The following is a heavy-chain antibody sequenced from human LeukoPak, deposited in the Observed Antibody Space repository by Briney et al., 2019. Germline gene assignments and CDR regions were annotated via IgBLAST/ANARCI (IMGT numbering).Heavy chain of an antibody. CDR1: GYTLTDLS. D-gene: IGHD4-17*01. CDR2: FDSDDDET. J-gene: IGHJ3*02. V-gene: IGHV1-24*01. Sequence: PGASVKFSCKVSGYTLTDLSMHWVRQAPGNGVEWMGGFDSDDDETIYAQKFQGRVTMTEDTSTDTAYMELSSLRSEDTAVYYCATDKPVTVTDAFDIWGQGTMVTAS. CDR3: ATDKPVTVTDAFDI.